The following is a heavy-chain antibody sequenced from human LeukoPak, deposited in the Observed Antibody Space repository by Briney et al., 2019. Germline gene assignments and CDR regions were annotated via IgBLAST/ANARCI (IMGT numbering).Heavy chain of an antibody. CDR3: AKQQLVRCFDY. CDR1: GGSITSSSYY. D-gene: IGHD6-13*01. Sequence: SETLSLTCTVSGGSITSSSYYWGWTRQPPGKGLEWIGSIFYSGSAYYNPSLKSRVTISVDTSKTQFSLKLSSVTAADTAVYYCAKQQLVRCFDYWGQGTLVTVSS. V-gene: IGHV4-39*01. CDR2: IFYSGSA. J-gene: IGHJ4*02.